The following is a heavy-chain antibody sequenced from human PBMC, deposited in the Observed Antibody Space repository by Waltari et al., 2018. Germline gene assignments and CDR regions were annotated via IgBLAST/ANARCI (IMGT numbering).Heavy chain of an antibody. Sequence: EVQLLESGGGLVQPGGSLRLSCAASGFTFSSYAMSWVRQAPGKGLEWVSAISGSGGSTYYADSVKGRSTISRDNSKNTLYLQMNSLMAEDTVVYYGAKYDGWGLAFDIWGQGTMVTVSS. CDR3: AKYDGWGLAFDI. J-gene: IGHJ3*02. CDR1: GFTFSSYA. D-gene: IGHD3-16*01. V-gene: IGHV3-23*01. CDR2: ISGSGGST.